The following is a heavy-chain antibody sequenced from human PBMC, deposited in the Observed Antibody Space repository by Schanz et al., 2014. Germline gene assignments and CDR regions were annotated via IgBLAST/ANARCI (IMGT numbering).Heavy chain of an antibody. D-gene: IGHD6-13*01. CDR2: IRTSASDT. CDR3: ARDRQQLVGRIGYYYGMDV. CDR1: GFTFGSYA. J-gene: IGHJ6*02. V-gene: IGHV3-23*01. Sequence: EVRLLESGGGLVQPGGSLRLSCVGSGFTFGSYAMNWVRQAPGKGLEWVSTIRTSASDTFYADSVKGRFTISRDNSQNTLYLQMNSLRAEDTAVYYCARDRQQLVGRIGYYYGMDVWGQGTTVTVSS.